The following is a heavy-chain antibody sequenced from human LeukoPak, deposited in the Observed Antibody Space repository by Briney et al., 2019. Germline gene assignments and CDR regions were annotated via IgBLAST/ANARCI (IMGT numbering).Heavy chain of an antibody. CDR1: GFTVSSNY. Sequence: GGSLRLSCAASGFTVSSNYMSWVRQAPGKGLEWVSVIYSGGSTYYADSMKGRFTISRDNSKNTLYLQMNSLRAEDTAVYYCAGGARRQQPFDYWGQGTLVTVSS. V-gene: IGHV3-66*01. CDR2: IYSGGST. CDR3: AGGARRQQPFDY. D-gene: IGHD6-13*01. J-gene: IGHJ4*02.